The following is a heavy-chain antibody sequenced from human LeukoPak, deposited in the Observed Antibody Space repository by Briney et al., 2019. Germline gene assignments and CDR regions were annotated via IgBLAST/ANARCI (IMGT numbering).Heavy chain of an antibody. CDR3: ARDLDWFDP. CDR1: WDTVSRNSAA. CDR2: TYYRFKWYN. Sequence: QTLSLTCAISWDTVSRNSAAWNWIRPSPSRGLEWLGRTYYRFKWYNNSGVAVKSRTTIHPYTSTKQCSLQLNPATPQDMAVYYCARDLDWFDPWGEGTLVTVSS. V-gene: IGHV6-1*01. J-gene: IGHJ5*02.